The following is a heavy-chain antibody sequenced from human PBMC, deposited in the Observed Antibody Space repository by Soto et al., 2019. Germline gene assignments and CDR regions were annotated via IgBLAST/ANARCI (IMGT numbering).Heavy chain of an antibody. D-gene: IGHD1-26*01. CDR1: GFPFSGSI. CDR3: ARNLGAQYGMDV. CDR2: IRSKANNYAT. Sequence: EVQLVESGGGLVQPGGSLTLSCAGSGFPFSGSIIHWVRQAPGKGLEWVGRIRSKANNYATAFAASVQGRVTISREDSKNTAFLQINILQIDDTAVYFCARNLGAQYGMDVWGQGTTVTVSS. J-gene: IGHJ6*02. V-gene: IGHV3-73*02.